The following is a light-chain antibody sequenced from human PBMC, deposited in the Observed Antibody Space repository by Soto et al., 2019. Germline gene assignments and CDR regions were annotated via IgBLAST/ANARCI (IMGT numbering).Light chain of an antibody. CDR2: EVT. J-gene: IGLJ2*01. Sequence: QSVLTQPSSASGSPGESVTMSCTGTSRDVGAYVYVPWFQQHPGKAPKLLIYEVTKRPSGVPDRFSGSRSGNTASLTVSGLQVEDEADYYCSAYAGSNKLVFGGGTKLTVL. CDR3: SAYAGSNKLV. CDR1: SRDVGAYVY. V-gene: IGLV2-8*01.